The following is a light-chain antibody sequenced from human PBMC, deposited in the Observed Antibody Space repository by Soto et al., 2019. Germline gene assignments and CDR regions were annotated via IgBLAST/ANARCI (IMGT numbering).Light chain of an antibody. Sequence: DIQMTQSPSSLSASVGDRVTITCRASQSISSYLNWYQQKPGQAPKLLIYAASSLQSGVPSRFSGSGSGTDFTLTISRLQHEDFATYYCQQSYSTSWTFGKGTKGEIK. CDR1: QSISSY. J-gene: IGKJ1*01. V-gene: IGKV1-39*01. CDR3: QQSYSTSWT. CDR2: AAS.